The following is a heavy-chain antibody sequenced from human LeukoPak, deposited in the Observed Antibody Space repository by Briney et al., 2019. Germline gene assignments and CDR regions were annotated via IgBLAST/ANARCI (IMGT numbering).Heavy chain of an antibody. CDR1: GGSFSGYY. CDR3: ARINSTSSYDY. Sequence: PSETLSLTCGVYGGSFSGYYWSWIRPSPGKGLDWIGEINHSGSSNKNPSLKSRVTISVDTSKNQFSLKLSSVTAADTAVYYCARINSTSSYDYWGQGTLVTVSS. D-gene: IGHD6-6*01. J-gene: IGHJ4*02. V-gene: IGHV4-34*01. CDR2: INHSGSS.